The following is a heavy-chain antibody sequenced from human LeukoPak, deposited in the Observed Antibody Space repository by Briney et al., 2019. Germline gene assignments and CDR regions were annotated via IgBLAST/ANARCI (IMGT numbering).Heavy chain of an antibody. CDR1: GFTFSSYS. D-gene: IGHD4-17*01. J-gene: IGHJ6*03. V-gene: IGHV3-48*01. Sequence: GGSLRLSCAASGFTFSSYSMNWVRQAPGKGLEWVSYISSSSSTIYYADSVKGRFTISRDNAKNSLYPQMNSLRAEDTAVYYCARGTVTTFHYYYYMDVWGKGTTVTVSS. CDR2: ISSSSSTI. CDR3: ARGTVTTFHYYYYMDV.